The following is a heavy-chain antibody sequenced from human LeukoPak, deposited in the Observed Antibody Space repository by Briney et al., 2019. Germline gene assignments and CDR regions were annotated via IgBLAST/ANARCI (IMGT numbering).Heavy chain of an antibody. J-gene: IGHJ4*02. V-gene: IGHV3-66*01. CDR2: IYSGGST. Sequence: GGSLRLSCAASGFTVSSNYMSWVRQAPGKGLEWVSVIYSGGSTYYADSVKGRFTISRDNSKNTLYFQMNSLRAEDTAVYYCAGDCSGGSCYSGLGFRDYWGQGTLVTVSS. CDR3: AGDCSGGSCYSGLGFRDY. CDR1: GFTVSSNY. D-gene: IGHD2-15*01.